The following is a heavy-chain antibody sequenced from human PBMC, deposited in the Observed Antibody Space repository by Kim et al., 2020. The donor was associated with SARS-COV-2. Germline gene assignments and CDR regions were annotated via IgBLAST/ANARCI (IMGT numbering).Heavy chain of an antibody. Sequence: NPSLKSRVTISVDTSKNQFSLKLSSVTAADTAVYYCARASIVVVPAAIAVWGQGTLVTVSS. J-gene: IGHJ4*02. D-gene: IGHD2-2*01. V-gene: IGHV4-59*01. CDR3: ARASIVVVPAAIAV.